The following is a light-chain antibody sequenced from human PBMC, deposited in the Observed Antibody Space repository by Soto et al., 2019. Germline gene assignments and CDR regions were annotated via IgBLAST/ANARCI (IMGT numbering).Light chain of an antibody. CDR1: QTVGRY. J-gene: IGKJ4*01. CDR3: QQFSSYPLT. CDR2: DAS. Sequence: DIVLTQSPATLSLSPGDRVTLSCRASQTVGRYLSWYQHSPGQGPRLLVYDASNRATGVPARFSGSGSETDFTLTISRLEPEDFAVYYCQQFSSYPLTFGGGTKVEIK. V-gene: IGKV3-11*01.